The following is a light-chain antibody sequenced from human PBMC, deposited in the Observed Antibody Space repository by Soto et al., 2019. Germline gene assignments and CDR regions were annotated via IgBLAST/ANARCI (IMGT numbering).Light chain of an antibody. V-gene: IGLV1-44*01. CDR1: SSNIGSTT. CDR3: ASWDDSLNGFL. CDR2: TND. J-gene: IGLJ1*01. Sequence: QSVLTQPPSASGTPGQRVTISCSGRSSNIGSTTVNWFQQLPGTAPRLLISTNDQRPSGVPDRFSGSKSGTSASLAISGLQSEDEATYYCASWDDSLNGFLFGTGTKVTVL.